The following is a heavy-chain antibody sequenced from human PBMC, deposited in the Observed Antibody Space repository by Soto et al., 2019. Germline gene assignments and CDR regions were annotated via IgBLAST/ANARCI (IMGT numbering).Heavy chain of an antibody. CDR1: NASITSSGYY. Sequence: QVQLQESGPRLVEASQTLALPCTISNASITSSGYYWSWVRQPPGKRLEWIGYIYHSGSTFYSPSLQCRLTMPVDTSKNQFFLTLRSVTAADTAVYHCARMSGTYYVPVYWGQGTLVTLSS. J-gene: IGHJ4*02. CDR2: IYHSGST. V-gene: IGHV4-31*03. CDR3: ARMSGTYYVPVY. D-gene: IGHD1-26*01.